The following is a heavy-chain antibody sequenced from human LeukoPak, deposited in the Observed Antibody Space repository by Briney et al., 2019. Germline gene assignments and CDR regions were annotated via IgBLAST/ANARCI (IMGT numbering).Heavy chain of an antibody. V-gene: IGHV7-4-1*02. CDR3: ARVEDGYPYYYYGMDV. D-gene: IGHD5-24*01. CDR2: INTNTGNP. CDR1: GYTFTSYA. Sequence: ASVKVSCKASGYTFTSYAMNWVRQAPGQGLEWMGWINTNTGNPTYAQGFTGRFVFSLDTSVSTAYLQISSLKAEDTAVYYCARVEDGYPYYYYGMDVWGQGTTVTVSS. J-gene: IGHJ6*02.